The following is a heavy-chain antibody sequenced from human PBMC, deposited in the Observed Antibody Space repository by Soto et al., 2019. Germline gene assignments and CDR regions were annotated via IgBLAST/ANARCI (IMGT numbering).Heavy chain of an antibody. CDR2: INAGNGNT. D-gene: IGHD3-10*01. J-gene: IGHJ4*02. CDR3: ARDRYGSGSYSH. V-gene: IGHV1-3*01. Sequence: QVQLVQSGAEVKKPGASVKVSCKASGYTFTSYAMHWVRQAPGQRLEWMGWINAGNGNTKYSQKFQGRVTITRDTSASTAHMELSSLRSEDTAVYYCARDRYGSGSYSHWGQGTLVTVSS. CDR1: GYTFTSYA.